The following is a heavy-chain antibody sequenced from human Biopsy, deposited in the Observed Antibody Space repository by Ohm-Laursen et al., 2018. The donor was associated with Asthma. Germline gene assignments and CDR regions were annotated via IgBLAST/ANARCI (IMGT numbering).Heavy chain of an antibody. V-gene: IGHV4-61*01. J-gene: IGHJ6*02. CDR3: ARGPNYHGSGRAPIGMDV. CDR2: FYYTGRG. Sequence: SDTLSLTCTVSGGSVSTGSYYWSWIRQPPGKGLEWLGYFYYTGRGNYNPSLKSRVTISVDTSKNQFSLRLNSVTAADTAVYYCARGPNYHGSGRAPIGMDVWGQGTTVTVSS. CDR1: GGSVSTGSYY. D-gene: IGHD3-10*01.